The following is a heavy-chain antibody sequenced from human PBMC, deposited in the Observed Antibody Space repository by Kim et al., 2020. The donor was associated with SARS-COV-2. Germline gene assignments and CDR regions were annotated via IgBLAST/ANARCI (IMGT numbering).Heavy chain of an antibody. CDR3: ARVGTMVRGSYYYYMDV. CDR2: IIPILGIA. Sequence: SVKVSCKASGGTFSSYAISWVRQAPGQGLEWMGRIIPILGIANYAQKFQGRVTITADKSTSTAYMELSSLRSEDTAVYYCARVGTMVRGSYYYYMDVWGKGTTVTVSS. V-gene: IGHV1-69*04. J-gene: IGHJ6*03. CDR1: GGTFSSYA. D-gene: IGHD3-10*01.